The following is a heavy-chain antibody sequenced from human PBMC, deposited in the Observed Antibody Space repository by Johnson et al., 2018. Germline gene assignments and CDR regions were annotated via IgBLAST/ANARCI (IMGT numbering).Heavy chain of an antibody. Sequence: QVQLVQSGAEVKKPGALVKVSCKASRYTFTSYEINWVRQAPGQGLEWMGWMNPNSGNTGYAQKFRGRVTMTRNTSISTAYMGLSSLRSEDTAVYYCAREAAALSFDIWGQGTMVTVSS. D-gene: IGHD6-13*01. CDR2: MNPNSGNT. CDR1: RYTFTSYE. V-gene: IGHV1-8*01. CDR3: AREAAALSFDI. J-gene: IGHJ3*02.